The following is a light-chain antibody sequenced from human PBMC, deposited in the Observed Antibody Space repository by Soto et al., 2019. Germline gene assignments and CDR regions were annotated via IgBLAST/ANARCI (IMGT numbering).Light chain of an antibody. V-gene: IGKV1-39*01. J-gene: IGKJ5*01. Sequence: DIQLTQSPSSLSASVGDRVTISCRASLSVRNYLSWYQWKPGKAPSLLIYAASSLHSGVPSRFSGCASGADFTLTINNLHPEDFATYYCQQSYSVPFTFGQGTRLQLK. CDR2: AAS. CDR3: QQSYSVPFT. CDR1: LSVRNY.